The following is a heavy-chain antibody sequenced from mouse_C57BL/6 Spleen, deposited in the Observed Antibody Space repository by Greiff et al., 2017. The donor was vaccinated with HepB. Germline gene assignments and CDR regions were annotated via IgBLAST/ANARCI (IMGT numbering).Heavy chain of an antibody. J-gene: IGHJ4*01. D-gene: IGHD1-1*01. CDR1: GYSFTDYN. V-gene: IGHV1-39*01. CDR3: ARSYYGSSYAMDY. Sequence: EVKLMESGPELVKPGASVKISCKASGYSFTDYNMNWVKQSNGKSLEWIGVINPNYGTTSYNQKFKGKATLTVDQSSSTAYMQLNSLTSEDSAVYYCARSYYGSSYAMDYWGQGTSVTVSS. CDR2: INPNYGTT.